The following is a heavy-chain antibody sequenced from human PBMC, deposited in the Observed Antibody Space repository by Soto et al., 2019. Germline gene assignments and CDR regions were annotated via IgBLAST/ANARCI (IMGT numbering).Heavy chain of an antibody. Sequence: KTSETLSLTCTVSVGSITCYYRSWIRQSPGKGLEWIGCSYYTGATNYNPSLKSRVTISVDTSKNQFSLTLSSVTAADTAVYYCARERTPRTGFDYWGQGTLVTVSS. CDR1: VGSITCYY. V-gene: IGHV4-59*01. CDR2: SYYTGAT. D-gene: IGHD7-27*01. CDR3: ARERTPRTGFDY. J-gene: IGHJ4*02.